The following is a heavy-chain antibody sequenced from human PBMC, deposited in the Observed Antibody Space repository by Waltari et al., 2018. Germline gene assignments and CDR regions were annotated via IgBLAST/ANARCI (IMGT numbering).Heavy chain of an antibody. D-gene: IGHD6-13*01. CDR2: IRSKTNSYAT. Sequence: EVQLVESGGGLVWPGGSLKLSCAASGFTFSGSAMHWVRQSCGKGLEWVCVIRSKTNSYATAYAGSVRGRFTISRDDSKNTAYLQMNSLKTEDTAVYYCTRSQAGGNVNAFDIWGQGTMVTVSS. V-gene: IGHV3-73*02. CDR1: GFTFSGSA. CDR3: TRSQAGGNVNAFDI. J-gene: IGHJ3*02.